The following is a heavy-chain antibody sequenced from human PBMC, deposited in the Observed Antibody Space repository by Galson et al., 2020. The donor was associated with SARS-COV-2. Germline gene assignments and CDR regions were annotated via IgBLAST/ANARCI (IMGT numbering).Heavy chain of an antibody. J-gene: IGHJ4*02. Sequence: TGGSLRLSCAASGFTFSSYAMHWVRQAPGKGLEWVAVISYDGSNKYYADSVKGRFTISRDNSKNTLYLQMNSLRAEDMAVYYCARDRGNDYGDSYFDYWGQGTLVTVSS. CDR3: ARDRGNDYGDSYFDY. D-gene: IGHD4-17*01. V-gene: IGHV3-30-3*01. CDR1: GFTFSSYA. CDR2: ISYDGSNK.